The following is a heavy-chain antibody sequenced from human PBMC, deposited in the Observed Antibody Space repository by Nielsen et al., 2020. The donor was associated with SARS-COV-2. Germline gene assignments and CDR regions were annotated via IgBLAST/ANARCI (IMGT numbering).Heavy chain of an antibody. CDR3: AKYYYSGLDV. J-gene: IGHJ6*02. CDR1: GFPFVRYA. Sequence: GSLRLSCAASGFPFVRYAMSWIRQPPGKGLEWIGYIYHYGWTDFNPSLESRATISVDTSKNQLSLKLSSVTAADTAVYYCAKYYYSGLDVWGQGTTVAVSS. V-gene: IGHV4-59*01. CDR2: IYHYGWT.